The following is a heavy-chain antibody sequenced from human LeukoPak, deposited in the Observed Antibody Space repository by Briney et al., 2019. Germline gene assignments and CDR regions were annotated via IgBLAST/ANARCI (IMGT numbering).Heavy chain of an antibody. CDR1: GFTFSSDW. V-gene: IGHV3-74*01. CDR2: INSDGSDT. D-gene: IGHD3-22*01. CDR3: ARYPAHDDSVGFDR. J-gene: IGHJ5*02. Sequence: GGSLRLSCAASGFTFSSDWMHWVRQAPGKGLVWLSHINSDGSDTSYADSVKGRFTISRDNLKHTLYLQMNRLRAEDTAVYYCARYPAHDDSVGFDRWGQGTLVTVSS.